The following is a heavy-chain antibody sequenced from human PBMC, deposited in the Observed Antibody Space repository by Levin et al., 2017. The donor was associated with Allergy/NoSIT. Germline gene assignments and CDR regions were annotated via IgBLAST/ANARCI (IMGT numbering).Heavy chain of an antibody. CDR3: ARAQPAARRGGGGDY. D-gene: IGHD2-2*01. V-gene: IGHV4-39*07. J-gene: IGHJ4*02. CDR1: GGSISSSSYY. Sequence: SQTLSLTCTVSGGSISSSSYYWGWIRQPPGKGLEWIGSIYYSGSTYYNPSLPLLFPISVDTSKNQFSLKLSSVTAADTAVYDGARAQPAARRGGGGDYWGQGTLVTVSS. CDR2: IYYSGST.